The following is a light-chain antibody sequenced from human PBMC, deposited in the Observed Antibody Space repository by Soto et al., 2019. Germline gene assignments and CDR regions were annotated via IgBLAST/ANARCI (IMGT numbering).Light chain of an antibody. V-gene: IGLV1-40*01. CDR1: SSNLGADYD. CDR2: INT. J-gene: IGLJ2*01. Sequence: QAVVTQPPSVSGAPGQRVTISCTGSSSNLGADYDVHWYQQFPGTGPKLLIYINTNRPSGVPDRFSGSKSGTSASLVITGLQSADEAHYYCQSYDSGMSALVFGGGTQLTVL. CDR3: QSYDSGMSALV.